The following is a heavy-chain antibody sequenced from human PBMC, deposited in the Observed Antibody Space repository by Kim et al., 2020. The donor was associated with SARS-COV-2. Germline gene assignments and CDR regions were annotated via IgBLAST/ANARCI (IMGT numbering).Heavy chain of an antibody. Sequence: SETLSLTCGVYGGSFGGYYWSWIRQPPGKGLEWIGEIHPSGTTNYNPSLKSRVTITVDTTQSQFSLKMSSVTAADTAMYFCARRVVPAAIGYWGQGALVT. CDR3: ARRVVPAAIGY. CDR1: GGSFGGYY. J-gene: IGHJ4*02. CDR2: IHPSGTT. V-gene: IGHV4-34*01. D-gene: IGHD2-2*01.